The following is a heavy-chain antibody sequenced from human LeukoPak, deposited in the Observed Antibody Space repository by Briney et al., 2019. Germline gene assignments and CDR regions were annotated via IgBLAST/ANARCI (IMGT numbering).Heavy chain of an antibody. J-gene: IGHJ6*03. CDR1: GFTFSSYA. V-gene: IGHV3-23*01. Sequence: GGSLRLSCAASGFTFSSYAMSWVRQAPGKGLEWVSAISGSGGSTYYADSVKGRFTISRDNSKNTLYLQMNSLRAEDTAVYYCAKTPYDGSGPEGYYYYYMDVWGKGTTVTVSS. CDR2: ISGSGGST. CDR3: AKTPYDGSGPEGYYYYYMDV. D-gene: IGHD3-22*01.